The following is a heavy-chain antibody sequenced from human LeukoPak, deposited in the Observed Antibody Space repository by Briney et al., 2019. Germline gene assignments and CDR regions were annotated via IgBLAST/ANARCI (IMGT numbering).Heavy chain of an antibody. CDR1: GFTFSSYS. D-gene: IGHD4-17*01. J-gene: IGHJ4*02. V-gene: IGHV3-21*01. Sequence: GGSLRLSCAASGFTFSSYSMNWVRQAPGKGLEWVSSISSSSSYIYYADSVKGRFTISRDNAKNSLYPQMNSLRAEDTAVYYCAREATGNGDYGDYPYYFDYWGQGTLVTVSS. CDR3: AREATGNGDYGDYPYYFDY. CDR2: ISSSSSYI.